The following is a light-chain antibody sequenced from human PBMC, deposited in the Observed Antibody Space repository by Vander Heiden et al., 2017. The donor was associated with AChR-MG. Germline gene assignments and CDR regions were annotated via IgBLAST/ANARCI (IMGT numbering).Light chain of an antibody. Sequence: HSVLTQPPSASGTPGQRLTSSCSGSNSNIGSNPVILYQRHPGTTAKLLIYDNHQRPSGVADRFSGSKSGTSASLAISGLQSEDEADYYCAAWDDSRSGLVVFGGGTKLTVL. CDR3: AAWDDSRSGLVV. J-gene: IGLJ2*01. CDR2: DNH. V-gene: IGLV1-44*01. CDR1: NSNIGSNP.